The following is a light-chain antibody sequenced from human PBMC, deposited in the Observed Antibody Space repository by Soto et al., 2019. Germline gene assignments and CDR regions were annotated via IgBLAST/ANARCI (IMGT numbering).Light chain of an antibody. V-gene: IGKV1-5*03. CDR2: KTS. CDR3: QYYNNFCWT. CDR1: QSISSW. Sequence: DIQLTQSPSTLSASVGDRVTITCRASQSISSWLAWYQQKPGKAPKFLIYKTSNLESGVPLRFSGSGSGTEFTLTIISLQPDDFATYYCQYYNNFCWTFGQGTKVEIK. J-gene: IGKJ1*01.